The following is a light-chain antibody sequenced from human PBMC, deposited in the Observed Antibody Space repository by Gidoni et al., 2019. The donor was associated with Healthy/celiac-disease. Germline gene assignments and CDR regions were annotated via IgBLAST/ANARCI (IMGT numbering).Light chain of an antibody. J-gene: IGKJ1*01. CDR2: GSS. V-gene: IGKV3-20*01. CDR3: QQYGSSRWS. CDR1: QSVSSSY. Sequence: EIVLTQSAGTLSLSPGERATLSCRASQSVSSSYLAWYQQKPGQAPRLLIYGSSSSSNGSPDRFSGSGSGTDFTLRISRLELEDFAVYYCQQYGSSRWSFGQGTKVEIK.